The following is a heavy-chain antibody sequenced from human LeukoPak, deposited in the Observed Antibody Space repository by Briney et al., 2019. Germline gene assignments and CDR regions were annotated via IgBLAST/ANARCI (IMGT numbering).Heavy chain of an antibody. Sequence: GGSLRLSCAASGFTFSSYWMHWVRQAPGRGLVWVSRINSDGSTTNYADSVKGRFTISRDNVKNTVDLQMNSLRAEDTTVYYCTRSSHYDSLNMDVWGKGTTVTVSS. J-gene: IGHJ6*03. D-gene: IGHD3-3*01. V-gene: IGHV3-74*01. CDR1: GFTFSSYW. CDR2: INSDGSTT. CDR3: TRSSHYDSLNMDV.